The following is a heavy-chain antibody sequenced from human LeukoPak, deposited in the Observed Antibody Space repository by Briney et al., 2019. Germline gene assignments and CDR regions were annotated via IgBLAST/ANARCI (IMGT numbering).Heavy chain of an antibody. CDR1: GGSISTYY. J-gene: IGHJ5*02. Sequence: SETLSLTCTVSGGSISTYYWSWIRRPPGKGLEWIAYIHASGPTNYNPSLKSRITISVDTSKNQFSLKLSSVTAADTAVYYCARHTGDSSSSVWFDPWGQGTLVTVSS. CDR2: IHASGPT. V-gene: IGHV4-4*09. D-gene: IGHD6-6*01. CDR3: ARHTGDSSSSVWFDP.